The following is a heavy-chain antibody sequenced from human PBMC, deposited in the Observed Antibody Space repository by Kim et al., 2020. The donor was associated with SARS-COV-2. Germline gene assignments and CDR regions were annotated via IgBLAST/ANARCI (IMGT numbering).Heavy chain of an antibody. CDR1: GYTFTSYG. CDR3: AREGSIVGWFYYYGMDV. J-gene: IGHJ6*02. V-gene: IGHV1-18*01. D-gene: IGHD1-26*01. CDR2: ISAYNDDT. Sequence: ASVKVSCKASGYTFTSYGISWVQQAPGQGLEWMGWISAYNDDTNYAQKLQGRVTMTTDTYTSTAYMELRSLRSDDTAVYYCAREGSIVGWFYYYGMDVWGQGTTVTVSS.